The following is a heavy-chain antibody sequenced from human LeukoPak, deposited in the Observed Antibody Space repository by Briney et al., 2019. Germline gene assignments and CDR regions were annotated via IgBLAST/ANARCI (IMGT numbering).Heavy chain of an antibody. Sequence: PSETLSLTCTVSGGSISSHYWSWIRQPPGKGLEWIGYIYYSGSTNYSPSLKSRVTISVDTSKNQFSLKLSSVTAADTAVYYCARGITIFGVVTGFDYWGQGTLVTVSS. D-gene: IGHD3-3*01. CDR1: GGSISSHY. CDR3: ARGITIFGVVTGFDY. CDR2: IYYSGST. V-gene: IGHV4-59*11. J-gene: IGHJ4*02.